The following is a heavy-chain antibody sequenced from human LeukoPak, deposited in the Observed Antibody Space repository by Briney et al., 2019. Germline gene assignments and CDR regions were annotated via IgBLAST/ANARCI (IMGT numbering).Heavy chain of an antibody. Sequence: SVTVSCKASGGTFSRYPISWVPEAPGQGLEWMGRVIPIFGTANYAQKLQVRFTITTYEFKSTGYMELSSLRAEDTAVYYCASPMVVTAVGYYYYYYLDVCGKATTITVSS. CDR3: ASPMVVTAVGYYYYYYLDV. D-gene: IGHD2-21*02. J-gene: IGHJ6*03. CDR1: GGTFSRYP. V-gene: IGHV1-69*05. CDR2: VIPIFGTA.